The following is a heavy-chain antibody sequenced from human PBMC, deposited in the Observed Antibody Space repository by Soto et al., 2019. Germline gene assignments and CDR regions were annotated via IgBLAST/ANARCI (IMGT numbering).Heavy chain of an antibody. CDR3: AGERGSITVRDPFDI. CDR2: IYHGGST. D-gene: IGHD3-10*01. J-gene: IGHJ3*02. Sequence: SETLSLTCTVTSGSISSNNWWSWVRQTPGKGLEWIGEIYHGGSTNYNPSLMNRVTISVDNSRNQFSLRLTSVTAADTAVYYCAGERGSITVRDPFDIWGQGTLVTVSS. V-gene: IGHV4-4*02. CDR1: SGSISSNNW.